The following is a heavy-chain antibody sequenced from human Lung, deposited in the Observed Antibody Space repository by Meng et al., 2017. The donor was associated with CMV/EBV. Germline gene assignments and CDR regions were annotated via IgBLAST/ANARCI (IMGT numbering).Heavy chain of an antibody. CDR1: FIWSNYA. D-gene: IGHD6-19*01. CDR3: AGDRIRKAEVVAGHTEY. Sequence: FIWSNYALGKVRQAPGESKQSVTIKSYDGTNRRHTISVDSRYTNSRDKSKTSLYLQMAGLCAEDTPVYNCAGDRIRKAEVVAGHTEYWGQGTLVTVSS. V-gene: IGHV3-30*04. CDR2: KSYDGTNR. J-gene: IGHJ4*02.